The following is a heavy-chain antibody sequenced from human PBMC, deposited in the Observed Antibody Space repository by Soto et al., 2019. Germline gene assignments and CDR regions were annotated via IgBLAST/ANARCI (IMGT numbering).Heavy chain of an antibody. CDR1: GFTFSNHV. CDR2: INRDFNT. Sequence: EEQLVESGGGLVQPGGSLRLSCAASGFTFSNHVMNWVRQAPGRGLEWVSSINRDFNTYYADSVKGRFTISRDNAKDSPYLPINRLKTDDTAVYYCVNGEYYVGQGTLVTVSS. V-gene: IGHV3-48*01. J-gene: IGHJ4*02. CDR3: VNGEYY. D-gene: IGHD4-17*01.